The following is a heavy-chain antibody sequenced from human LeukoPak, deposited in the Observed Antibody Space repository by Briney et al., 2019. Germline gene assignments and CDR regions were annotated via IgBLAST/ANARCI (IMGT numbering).Heavy chain of an antibody. V-gene: IGHV3-33*01. D-gene: IGHD3-3*01. CDR1: GFTFSSSG. CDR2: IWYDGSNQ. CDR3: ARGDVVRFLEWLPDEINDAFDI. J-gene: IGHJ3*02. Sequence: LTGTSLRLSCLASGFTFSSSGMHWVRQAPGKGLEWMALIWYDGSNQCYADSVKGRFTISRDNSKNTLYLQMNSLRAEDTAVYYCARGDVVRFLEWLPDEINDAFDIWGQGTMVTVSS.